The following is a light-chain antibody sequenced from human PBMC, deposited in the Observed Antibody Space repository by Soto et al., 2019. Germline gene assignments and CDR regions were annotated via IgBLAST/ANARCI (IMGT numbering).Light chain of an antibody. J-gene: IGKJ1*01. CDR1: PSVSNS. Sequence: SVLTQSPATLSLSPGERATLSCRASPSVSNSLAWYQHKPGQAPRLLIYDASNRATGVPTRFSGSGSGTDFTLTISSLEPEDFAVYYCQHYNNWPWTVGQGTQVDIK. V-gene: IGKV3-11*01. CDR2: DAS. CDR3: QHYNNWPWT.